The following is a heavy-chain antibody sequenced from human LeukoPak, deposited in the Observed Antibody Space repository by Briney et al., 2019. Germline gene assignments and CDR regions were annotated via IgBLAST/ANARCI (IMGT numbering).Heavy chain of an antibody. CDR2: IYTSGST. V-gene: IGHV4-4*07. Sequence: SETLSLTCTVSGGSISSYYWSWIRQPAGKGLEWIGRIYTSGSTNYNPSLKSRVTMSVDTSKNQFSLKLSSVTAADTAVYYCARGDSSGWLIPYGMDVWGQGTTVTVSS. CDR3: ARGDSSGWLIPYGMDV. J-gene: IGHJ6*02. D-gene: IGHD6-19*01. CDR1: GGSISSYY.